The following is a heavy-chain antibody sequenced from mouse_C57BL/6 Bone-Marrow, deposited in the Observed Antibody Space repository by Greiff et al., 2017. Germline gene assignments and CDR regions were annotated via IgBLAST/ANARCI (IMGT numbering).Heavy chain of an antibody. D-gene: IGHD2-4*01. J-gene: IGHJ3*01. V-gene: IGHV1-7*01. Sequence: VQLQQSGAELAKPGASVKLSCKASGYTFTSYWMHWVKQRPGQGLEWIGYINPSSGYTKYNQKFKDKATLTADKSSSTAYMQLSSLTSEDSAVYYCASYDYDLAWFAYWGQGTLVTVSA. CDR2: INPSSGYT. CDR1: GYTFTSYW. CDR3: ASYDYDLAWFAY.